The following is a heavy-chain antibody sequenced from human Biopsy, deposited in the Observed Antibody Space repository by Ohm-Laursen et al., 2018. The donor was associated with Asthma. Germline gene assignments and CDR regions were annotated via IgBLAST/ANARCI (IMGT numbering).Heavy chain of an antibody. V-gene: IGHV3-7*01. J-gene: IGHJ1*01. Sequence: SLRLSCAASGFTFSSYALSWVRQVPGKGLEWVANIKHDGTERNHVDSLKGRFTISRDNAKNSLYLQMNSLRAEDTAVYYCARTFHFWSPYHAEHYQLWGQSTLVTVSS. CDR1: GFTFSSYA. D-gene: IGHD3-3*02. CDR2: IKHDGTER. CDR3: ARTFHFWSPYHAEHYQL.